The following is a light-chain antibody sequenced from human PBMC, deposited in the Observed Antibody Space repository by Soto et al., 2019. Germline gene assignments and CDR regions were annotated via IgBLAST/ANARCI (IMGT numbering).Light chain of an antibody. Sequence: QSALTQPASVSGSPGQSITISCTGTSGDIGSYNRVSWYQQHPGKAPNLIIYEVTDRPSGVSNRFSGSKSGNTASLTISGLQAEDEAEYYCSSYTKINTRACVFGPGSKVTGL. CDR2: EVT. CDR1: SGDIGSYNR. CDR3: SSYTKINTRACV. V-gene: IGLV2-14*01. J-gene: IGLJ1*01.